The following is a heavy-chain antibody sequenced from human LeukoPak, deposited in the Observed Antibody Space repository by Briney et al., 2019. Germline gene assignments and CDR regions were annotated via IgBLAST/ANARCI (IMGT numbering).Heavy chain of an antibody. CDR3: ATREGPDEYYESRGYGAFHI. J-gene: IGHJ3*02. V-gene: IGHV1-24*01. D-gene: IGHD3-22*01. Sequence: GASVKVSCKVSGYTVADLAIHWVRQAPGKGLDWMGSFDPEDGQIVYAQNFQGRVTLTEDISTDTAYMELSSLRSGDTAIYYCATREGPDEYYESRGYGAFHIWGQGTRVTVSS. CDR1: GYTVADLA. CDR2: FDPEDGQI.